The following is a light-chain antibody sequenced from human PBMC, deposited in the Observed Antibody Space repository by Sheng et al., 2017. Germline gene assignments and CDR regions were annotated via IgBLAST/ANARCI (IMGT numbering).Light chain of an antibody. CDR1: QSVSSN. V-gene: IGKV3-15*01. CDR3: QQYNNWLWT. CDR2: GAS. J-gene: IGKJ1*01. Sequence: EIVMTQSPATLSVSPGERATLSCRASQSVSSNLAWYQQKPGQAPRLLIYGASTRATGIPARFSGSGSGTEFTLTISSLQSEDFAVYYCQQYNNWLWTFGQGDQGG.